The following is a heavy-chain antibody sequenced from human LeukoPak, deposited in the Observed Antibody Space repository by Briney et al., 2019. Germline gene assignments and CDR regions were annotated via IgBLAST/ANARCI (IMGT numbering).Heavy chain of an antibody. CDR2: INHSGST. CDR3: ARGRGPLGGYDLN. Sequence: PSETLSLTCAFYGGSFSGNHWTWIRQPPGKGLEWIGEINHSGSTNYNPSLKSRVTISVDTSKNQFSLKLSSVTAADTAVYYCARGRGPLGGYDLNWGQGTLVTVSS. J-gene: IGHJ4*02. CDR1: GGSFSGNH. V-gene: IGHV4-34*01. D-gene: IGHD5-12*01.